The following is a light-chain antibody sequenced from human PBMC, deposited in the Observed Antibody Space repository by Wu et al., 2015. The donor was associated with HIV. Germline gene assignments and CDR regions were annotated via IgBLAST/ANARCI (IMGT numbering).Light chain of an antibody. V-gene: IGKV1-5*03. CDR3: HQCSTYPLT. CDR2: KAS. Sequence: DIQMTQSPSTLSASVGDRVTITCRASQSISSWLAWYQQKPGKAPKLMIYKASSLESGVPSRFSGSGSGTEFTLTISSLQPDDVASYYCHQCSTYPLTLGGGTKGGDQT. J-gene: IGKJ4*01. CDR1: QSISSW.